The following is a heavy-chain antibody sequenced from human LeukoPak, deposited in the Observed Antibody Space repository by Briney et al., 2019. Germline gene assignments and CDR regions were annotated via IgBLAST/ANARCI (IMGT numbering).Heavy chain of an antibody. CDR1: GGSISSYY. CDR2: IYYSGST. J-gene: IGHJ3*02. D-gene: IGHD2-2*01. CDR3: ARLTRDQLGRVAFDI. V-gene: IGHV4-59*01. Sequence: SETLSLTCTVSGGSISSYYWSWIRQPPGKGLEWIGYIYYSGSTNYNPSLKSRVTISVDTSKNQFSLKLSSVTAADTAVYYCARLTRDQLGRVAFDIWGQGTMVTVSS.